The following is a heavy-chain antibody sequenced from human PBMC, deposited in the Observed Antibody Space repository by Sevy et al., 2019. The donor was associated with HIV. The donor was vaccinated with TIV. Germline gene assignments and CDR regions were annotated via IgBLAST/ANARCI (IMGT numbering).Heavy chain of an antibody. CDR2: FDPEDGET. V-gene: IGHV1-24*01. J-gene: IGHJ4*02. CDR3: ATVLPGEYVDCSSCYSDYFAY. Sequence: ASVKVSCKVSGYTLIEFSMHWVRQAPGKGLEWMGGFDPEDGETIYAQRFQGRVTMTEDTSTDTAYMGLSSLRSEDTAVYYCATVLPGEYVDCSSCYSDYFAYWGQGTLVTVSS. CDR1: GYTLIEFS. D-gene: IGHD2-15*01.